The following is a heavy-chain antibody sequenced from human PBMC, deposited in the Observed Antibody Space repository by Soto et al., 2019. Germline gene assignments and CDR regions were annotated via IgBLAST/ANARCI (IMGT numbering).Heavy chain of an antibody. CDR3: ARQVYGDYLGGNWFDP. D-gene: IGHD4-17*01. CDR2: ISHDGHA. V-gene: IGHV4-39*01. CDR1: DDSTSDSRYY. Sequence: SETLSLTCSVLDDSTSDSRYYWGWIRQSPEKGLEWIGSISHDGHAYYNPPRKSRVTLFADTSRNQFSLKMKSVTVADTALYSCARQVYGDYLGGNWFDPWGQGGPVTVSS. J-gene: IGHJ5*02.